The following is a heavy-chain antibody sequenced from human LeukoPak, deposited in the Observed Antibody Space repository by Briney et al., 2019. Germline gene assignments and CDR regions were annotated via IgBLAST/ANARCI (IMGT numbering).Heavy chain of an antibody. Sequence: KPGGSLRLSCASSGFTFSNYYMSWIRQAPGKGVEWVSYCGCSSGSTNYADSVMGRFTISSGNGKNSLYLQMNSLRAEDTAVYYCARDQGENYDSSGYYPYWGQGTLVTVSS. D-gene: IGHD3-22*01. CDR2: CGCSSGST. J-gene: IGHJ4*02. CDR1: GFTFSNYY. CDR3: ARDQGENYDSSGYYPY. V-gene: IGHV3-11*06.